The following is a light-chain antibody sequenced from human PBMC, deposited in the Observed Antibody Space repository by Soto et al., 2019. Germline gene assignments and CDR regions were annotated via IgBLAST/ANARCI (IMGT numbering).Light chain of an antibody. V-gene: IGKV3-11*01. CDR1: QSVNNY. CDR2: DVS. J-gene: IGKJ5*01. CDR3: QQRSNWPIIT. Sequence: EIELTQSPDTLSVSPGERATLSCRTSQSVNNYLAWYQQKPGQAPRILMYDVSKRHTGIPARFSGSGSGTDFTLTISRLEPEDFEVYYCQQRSNWPIITFGQGTRLE.